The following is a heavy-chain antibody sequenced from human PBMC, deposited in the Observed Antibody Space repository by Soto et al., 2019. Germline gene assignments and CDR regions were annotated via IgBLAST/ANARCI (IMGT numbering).Heavy chain of an antibody. Sequence: EVQLVESGGGLVQPGGSLRLSCAASGFTFSSYWMHWVRQAPGKGLVRVSRINSDGSSTSYADSVKGRFTISRDNAKNTLYLQMNSLRAEDTAVYYCARENGAAAGTAWYYYHYMDVWGKGTTVTVSS. V-gene: IGHV3-74*01. CDR1: GFTFSSYW. J-gene: IGHJ6*03. D-gene: IGHD6-13*01. CDR2: INSDGSST. CDR3: ARENGAAAGTAWYYYHYMDV.